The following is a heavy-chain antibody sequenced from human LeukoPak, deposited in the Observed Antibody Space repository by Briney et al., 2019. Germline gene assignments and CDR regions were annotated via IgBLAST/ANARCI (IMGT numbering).Heavy chain of an antibody. CDR2: IRYDGIDK. CDR3: TRVPDGTTGLFDS. CDR1: GVIFSNYD. Sequence: QSGGSLRLSCAVSGVIFSNYDIQWIRQVPGKGLTWLSLIRYDGIDKYYADSVKGRFTISRDSAKNTLYLQMNSLGPEDTAMHYCTRVPDGTTGLFDSWGEGTLVTVSS. D-gene: IGHD1-7*01. J-gene: IGHJ5*01. V-gene: IGHV3-30*02.